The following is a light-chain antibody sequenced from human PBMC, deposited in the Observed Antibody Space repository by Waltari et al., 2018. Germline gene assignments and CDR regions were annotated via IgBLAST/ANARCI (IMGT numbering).Light chain of an antibody. CDR3: QQYYSTPPLT. CDR2: WAS. CDR1: QSVLYSSKNKNY. Sequence: DIVMTQSPDSLAVSLGEWATINCKSSQSVLYSSKNKNYLAWFQQKPGHPPRLLIYWASTRESGVPDRFSGSGSETDFTLTISSLQAEDVAVYYCQQYYSTPPLTFGGGTKVEIK. V-gene: IGKV4-1*01. J-gene: IGKJ4*01.